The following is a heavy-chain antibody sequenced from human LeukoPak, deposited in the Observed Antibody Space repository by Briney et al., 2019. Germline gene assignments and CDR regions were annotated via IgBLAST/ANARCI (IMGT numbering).Heavy chain of an antibody. D-gene: IGHD2-8*02. J-gene: IGHJ4*02. CDR2: IAGSDGGT. Sequence: PGGSLRLSCAASGFTFSSYAMSWVRQAPGKGLEWVSSIAGSDGGTYYPDSVRGRFTISRDNSKNTLYLQMNSLRADDTAVYYCAKGRTASYWSSFDYWAQGTQVTVSS. V-gene: IGHV3-23*01. CDR3: AKGRTASYWSSFDY. CDR1: GFTFSSYA.